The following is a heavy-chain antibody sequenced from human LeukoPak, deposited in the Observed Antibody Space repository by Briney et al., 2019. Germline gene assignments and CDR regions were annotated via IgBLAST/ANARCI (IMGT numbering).Heavy chain of an antibody. Sequence: ASAKVSCKASGGTFSSYAISWVRQAPGQGLEWMGGIIPIFGTANYAQKFQGRVTITADESTSTAYMELSSLRSEDTAVYYCARDVVSGSYGGTYFDYWGQGTLVTVSS. V-gene: IGHV1-69*13. J-gene: IGHJ4*02. CDR1: GGTFSSYA. CDR3: ARDVVSGSYGGTYFDY. CDR2: IIPIFGTA. D-gene: IGHD1-26*01.